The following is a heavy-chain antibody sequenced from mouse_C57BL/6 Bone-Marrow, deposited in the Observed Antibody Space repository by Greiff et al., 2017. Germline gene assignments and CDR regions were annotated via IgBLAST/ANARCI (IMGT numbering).Heavy chain of an antibody. V-gene: IGHV1-39*01. J-gene: IGHJ4*01. CDR1: GYSFTDYN. D-gene: IGHD2-3*01. CDR2: INPNYGTT. CDR3: ARSCLRVYEGYYDAMDY. Sequence: EVQLQQSGPELVKPGASVKISCKASGYSFTDYNMNWVKQSHGKSLEWIGVINPNYGTTSYNHKFKGKATLTVDHSSSTAYMQLNSLTSADAAVYYGARSCLRVYEGYYDAMDYWGQGTSVTVSS.